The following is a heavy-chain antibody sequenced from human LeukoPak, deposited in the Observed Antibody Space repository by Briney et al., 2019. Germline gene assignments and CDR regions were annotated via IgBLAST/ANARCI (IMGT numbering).Heavy chain of an antibody. CDR2: ISYDGSDI. V-gene: IGHV3-30*18. CDR3: AKGLRGDLPTASDY. J-gene: IGHJ4*02. D-gene: IGHD3-16*01. Sequence: RRSLRPSSAASGVTFSSYGMHWVRQAPGKGLEWVAVISYDGSDIYYADSVKGRFTISRDNSKKTLYLQMNSLRDEDTAVYYCAKGLRGDLPTASDYWGQGTLVTVSS. CDR1: GVTFSSYG.